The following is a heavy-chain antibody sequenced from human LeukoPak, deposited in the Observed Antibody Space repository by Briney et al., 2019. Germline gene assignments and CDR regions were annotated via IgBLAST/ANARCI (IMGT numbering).Heavy chain of an antibody. D-gene: IGHD2-15*01. CDR3: AKGGWQLDYFDY. V-gene: IGHV3-23*01. J-gene: IGHJ4*02. CDR2: ISGSGGST. CDR1: GFTFSSYA. Sequence: GSLRLSCAASGFTFSSYAMSWVRQAPGKGLEWVSAISGSGGSTYYADSVKGRFTISRDNSKNTLYLQMNSLRAEDTAVYYCAKGGWQLDYFDYWGQGTLVTVSS.